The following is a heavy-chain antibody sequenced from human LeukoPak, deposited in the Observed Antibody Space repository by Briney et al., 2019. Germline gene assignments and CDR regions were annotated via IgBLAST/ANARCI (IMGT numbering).Heavy chain of an antibody. J-gene: IGHJ4*02. CDR2: IYYSGST. CDR1: GGSISSYY. D-gene: IGHD5-12*01. CDR3: ARAPIWDSGYDPLYYFDY. Sequence: SETLSLTCTVSGGSISSYYWSWIRQPPGKGLEWIGYIYYSGSTNYNPSLKSRVTISVDTSKNQFSLKLSSVTAADTAVYYCARAPIWDSGYDPLYYFDYWGQGTLVTVSS. V-gene: IGHV4-59*01.